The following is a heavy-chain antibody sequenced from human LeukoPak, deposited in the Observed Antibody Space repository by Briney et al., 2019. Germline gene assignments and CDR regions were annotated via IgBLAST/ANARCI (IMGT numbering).Heavy chain of an antibody. V-gene: IGHV3-23*01. Sequence: GGSLRLSCAASGFTFSSSAMSWVRQVPGKGLEWVSGISASGGSTYYAGSVKGRFTISRDNSKNTLYLQMNSLRAEDTAVYYCAKGTGNYYYYGMDVWGQGTTVTVSS. D-gene: IGHD1-14*01. CDR3: AKGTGNYYYYGMDV. J-gene: IGHJ6*02. CDR2: ISASGGST. CDR1: GFTFSSSA.